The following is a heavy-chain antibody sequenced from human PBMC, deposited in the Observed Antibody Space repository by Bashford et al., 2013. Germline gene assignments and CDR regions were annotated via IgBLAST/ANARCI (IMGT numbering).Heavy chain of an antibody. Sequence: VRQAPGKGLEWVSAISGSGGSTYYADSVKGRFTISRDNSKNTLYLQMNSLRAEDTAVYYCAKLRTRAMVGLWGQGTLVTVSS. CDR3: AKLRTRAMVGL. CDR2: ISGSGGST. V-gene: IGHV3-23*01. J-gene: IGHJ4*02. D-gene: IGHD4/OR15-4a*01.